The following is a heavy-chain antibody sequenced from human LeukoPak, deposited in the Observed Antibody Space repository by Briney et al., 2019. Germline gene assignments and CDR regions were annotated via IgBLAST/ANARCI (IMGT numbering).Heavy chain of an antibody. D-gene: IGHD3-3*01. CDR1: GFTFSSYS. CDR2: ISSSSSYI. V-gene: IGHV3-21*04. Sequence: GGSLRLSCAASGFTFSSYSMNWVRQAPGKGLEWVSSISSSSSYIYYADSVKGRFTISRDNAKNSLYLQMNSLRVDDTAVYYCARDLAYYDVLRGHPKRDWYFDLWGRGTLVTVSS. CDR3: ARDLAYYDVLRGHPKRDWYFDL. J-gene: IGHJ2*01.